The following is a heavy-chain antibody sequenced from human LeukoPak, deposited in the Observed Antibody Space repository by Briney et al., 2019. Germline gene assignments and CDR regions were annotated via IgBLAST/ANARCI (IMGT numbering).Heavy chain of an antibody. CDR1: GGSFSGYY. J-gene: IGHJ5*02. CDR3: ARGEYSSGWHNWFDP. D-gene: IGHD6-19*01. V-gene: IGHV4-34*01. Sequence: SETLSLTCAVYGGSFSGYYWSWIRQPPGKGLGWIGEINHSGSTNYNPSLKGRVTISVDTSKNQFSLKLSSVTAADTAVYYCARGEYSSGWHNWFDPWGQGTLVTVSS. CDR2: INHSGST.